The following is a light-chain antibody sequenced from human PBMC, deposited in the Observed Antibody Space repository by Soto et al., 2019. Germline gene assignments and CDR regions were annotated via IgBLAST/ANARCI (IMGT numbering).Light chain of an antibody. J-gene: IGLJ1*01. Sequence: QSVLTQPASVSGSPGQSITISCTGTSSNVGGYNYVSWYQQHPGKAPKLMIYDVSNRPSGVSNRFSGSKSGNTASLTISRLQSEDEADYYCRSYTSSRTYVFGTGIKVTVL. CDR3: RSYTSSRTYV. CDR1: SSNVGGYNY. V-gene: IGLV2-14*01. CDR2: DVS.